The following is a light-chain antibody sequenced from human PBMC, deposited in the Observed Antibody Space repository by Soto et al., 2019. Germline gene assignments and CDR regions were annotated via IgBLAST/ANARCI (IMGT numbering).Light chain of an antibody. Sequence: DIQMTQSPSTLSASVGDRVTITCRASQSISSWLAWYQQKPGKAPKLLIYKASSLESGVPSRFSGSGSGTEFTLTISSPQPDDFATYFCQQYKSYPTFGGGTKVAI. J-gene: IGKJ4*01. V-gene: IGKV1-5*03. CDR3: QQYKSYPT. CDR2: KAS. CDR1: QSISSW.